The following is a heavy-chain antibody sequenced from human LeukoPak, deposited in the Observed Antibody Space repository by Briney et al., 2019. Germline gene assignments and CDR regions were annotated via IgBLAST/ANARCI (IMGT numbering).Heavy chain of an antibody. Sequence: PPQTLSLTCTVSGGSISSGGYYWSWIRQHPGKGLEWIGYIYYSGSTYYNPSLKSRVTISVDTSKNQFSLKLSSVTAADTAVYYCARDPAGTGFDDAFDIWGQGTMVTVSS. CDR2: IYYSGST. CDR1: GGSISSGGYY. D-gene: IGHD6-13*01. CDR3: ARDPAGTGFDDAFDI. V-gene: IGHV4-31*03. J-gene: IGHJ3*02.